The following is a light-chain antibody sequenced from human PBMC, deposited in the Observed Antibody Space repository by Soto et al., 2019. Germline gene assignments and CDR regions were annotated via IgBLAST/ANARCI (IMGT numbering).Light chain of an antibody. CDR1: QSVSSSY. Sequence: EIVLTQSPGTLSLSPGERATLSCRASQSVSSSYLAWYQQKPGQAPRLLIYGASSRATGIPDRFSGSGSGTDFTLTNSRLEPEDFAVYYCQRYGGSPGCTFGQGTKLEIK. V-gene: IGKV3-20*01. CDR3: QRYGGSPGCT. CDR2: GAS. J-gene: IGKJ2*02.